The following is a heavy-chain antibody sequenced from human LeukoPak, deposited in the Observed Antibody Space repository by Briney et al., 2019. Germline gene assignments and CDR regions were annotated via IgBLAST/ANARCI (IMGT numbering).Heavy chain of an antibody. D-gene: IGHD5-12*01. V-gene: IGHV1-8*03. J-gene: IGHJ4*02. CDR3: ARGRSTGYPYYFEY. Sequence: ASVKVSCKASGYTFTSYDINWVRQATGQGLEWMGWMNPNSGSTGYAQKFQGRVTITRNASISTAYMELSGLRSGDTAVYYCARGRSTGYPYYFEYWGQGTLVTVSS. CDR1: GYTFTSYD. CDR2: MNPNSGST.